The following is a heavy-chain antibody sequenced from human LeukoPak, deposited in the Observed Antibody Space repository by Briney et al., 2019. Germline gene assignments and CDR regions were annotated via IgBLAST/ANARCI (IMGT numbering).Heavy chain of an antibody. Sequence: ASVKVSCKASGYTFTSYGISWVRQAPGQGLEWMGWISANNGNTKYNTKYAQNLQGRVTMTTDISTSTAYMELSRLRSEDTAVYYCARDHTGGGSSWSDNWFDPWGQGTLVTVSS. V-gene: IGHV1-18*01. CDR1: GYTFTSYG. D-gene: IGHD6-13*01. J-gene: IGHJ5*02. CDR3: ARDHTGGGSSWSDNWFDP. CDR2: ISANNGNTKYNT.